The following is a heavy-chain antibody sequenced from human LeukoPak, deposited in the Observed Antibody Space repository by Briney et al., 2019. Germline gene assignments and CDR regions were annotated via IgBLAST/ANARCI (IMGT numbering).Heavy chain of an antibody. D-gene: IGHD3/OR15-3a*01. Sequence: GGSLRLSCAVSGFSLSNYGIHWVRQAPGKGLEWVAVISYDGSNKYYADSVKGRFTISRDNSKNTLYLQMNSLRAEDTAVYYCARDGWTNYFDYWGQGTLVTVSS. V-gene: IGHV3-30*19. J-gene: IGHJ4*02. CDR2: ISYDGSNK. CDR1: GFSLSNYG. CDR3: ARDGWTNYFDY.